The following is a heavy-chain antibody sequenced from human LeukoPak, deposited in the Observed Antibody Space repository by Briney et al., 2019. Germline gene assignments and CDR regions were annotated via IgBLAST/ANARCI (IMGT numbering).Heavy chain of an antibody. CDR1: GFTFSSYS. V-gene: IGHV3-48*01. CDR3: ARDKAGLHFDY. D-gene: IGHD6-19*01. CDR2: ISSSSSTI. J-gene: IGHJ4*02. Sequence: GGSLRLSCAASGFTFSSYSMNWVRQAPGKGLEWVSYISSSSSTIYYTDSVKGRFTISRDNAKNSLYLQMNSLRAEDTAVYYCARDKAGLHFDYWGQGTLVTVSS.